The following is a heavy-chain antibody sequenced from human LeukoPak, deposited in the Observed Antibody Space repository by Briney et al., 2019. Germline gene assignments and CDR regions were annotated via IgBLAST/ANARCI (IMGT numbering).Heavy chain of an antibody. J-gene: IGHJ3*02. D-gene: IGHD3-22*01. Sequence: ASVKVSCKASGYTFTNHDINWVRQASGQGLEWMVWMHSNSGNTGYAQKFQGRVSMTTNPSISTAYMELSSLRSEDTAIYYCARAVRDYYDSSGNYDAFDIWGQGTMVTVSS. CDR3: ARAVRDYYDSSGNYDAFDI. CDR1: GYTFTNHD. V-gene: IGHV1-8*01. CDR2: MHSNSGNT.